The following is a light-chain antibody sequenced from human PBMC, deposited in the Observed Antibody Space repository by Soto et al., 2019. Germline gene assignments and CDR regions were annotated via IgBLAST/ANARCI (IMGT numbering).Light chain of an antibody. CDR1: QSISSW. Sequence: DIQMTQSPSTLSASVGDSVTITCRASQSISSWLAWYQQKPGKAPKLLIYKASSLESGVPSRFSGSGSGTEFTLTISSLQPDDFAPYYCQKYNSYRTFGQGTKVDIK. J-gene: IGKJ1*01. CDR3: QKYNSYRT. CDR2: KAS. V-gene: IGKV1-5*03.